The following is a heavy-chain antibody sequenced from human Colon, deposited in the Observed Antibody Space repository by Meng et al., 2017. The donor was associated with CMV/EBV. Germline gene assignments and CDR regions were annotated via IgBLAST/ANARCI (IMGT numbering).Heavy chain of an antibody. D-gene: IGHD2-2*02. CDR1: GFTFSTYG. J-gene: IGHJ6*02. V-gene: IGHV3-30*02. Sequence: GESLKISCAASGFTFSTYGMHWVRQAPGKGLEWVAYIRSDGTKTYYADSVKGRFTSSRDNSKNTLYLQMNSVRAEDTAVYYCAKVDQLLYKEPHYYGMDVWGQGTTVTVSS. CDR3: AKVDQLLYKEPHYYGMDV. CDR2: IRSDGTKT.